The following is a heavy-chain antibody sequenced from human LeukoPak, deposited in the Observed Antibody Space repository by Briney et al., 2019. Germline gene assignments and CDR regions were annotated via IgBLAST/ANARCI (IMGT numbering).Heavy chain of an antibody. V-gene: IGHV3-23*01. D-gene: IGHD6-19*01. Sequence: GGSLRLSCAASGFTFSSYAMSWVRQAPGRGLEWVSAISGSGGSTYYADSVKGRFTISRDNSKNTLYLQMNSLRAEDTAVYYCAKRRATGVAGYIDYWGQGTLVTVSS. J-gene: IGHJ4*02. CDR2: ISGSGGST. CDR3: AKRRATGVAGYIDY. CDR1: GFTFSSYA.